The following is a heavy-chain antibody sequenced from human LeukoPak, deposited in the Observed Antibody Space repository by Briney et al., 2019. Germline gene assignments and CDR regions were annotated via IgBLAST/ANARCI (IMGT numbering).Heavy chain of an antibody. J-gene: IGHJ3*02. CDR3: AIVSRYCSGGSCPYDAFDI. CDR1: GESFSDYY. Sequence: PSETLSLTCAVYGESFSDYYWNWIRQPPGKGLERIGEINHSGSTNYNPSLKNRVTISLNTSKNQFSLNLSSLTAADTAVYYCAIVSRYCSGGSCPYDAFDIWGQGTMVTVSS. V-gene: IGHV4-34*01. D-gene: IGHD2-15*01. CDR2: INHSGST.